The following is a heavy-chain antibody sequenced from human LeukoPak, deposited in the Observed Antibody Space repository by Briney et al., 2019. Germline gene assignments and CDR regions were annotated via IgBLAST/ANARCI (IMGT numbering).Heavy chain of an antibody. CDR1: GDSVSSGSYY. Sequence: SETLTLTCTVSGDSVSSGSYYWSWIPQPPGKGLVWNGYSYYSGSLNDNPSLKSRHIKTEDTSKSQFSLKVISVTAADTAVYYCARDSVYSRGWYDYWGQGTLVTVSS. CDR3: ARDSVYSRGWYDY. CDR2: SYYSGSL. D-gene: IGHD6-19*01. V-gene: IGHV4-61*01. J-gene: IGHJ4*02.